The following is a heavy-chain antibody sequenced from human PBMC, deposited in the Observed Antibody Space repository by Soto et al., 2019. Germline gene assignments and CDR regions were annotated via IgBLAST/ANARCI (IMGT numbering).Heavy chain of an antibody. V-gene: IGHV1-3*01. CDR2: INAGNGNT. CDR3: ARDIRRNWNDLAY. CDR1: GYTFTSYA. J-gene: IGHJ4*02. D-gene: IGHD1-1*01. Sequence: QVQLVQSGAEVKKPGASVKVSCKASGYTFTSYAMHWVRQAPGQRLEWMGWINAGNGNTKYSQKFQGRVTITRDTSASTDYMELSSLRSEDTAVYYCARDIRRNWNDLAYWGQGTLVTVSS.